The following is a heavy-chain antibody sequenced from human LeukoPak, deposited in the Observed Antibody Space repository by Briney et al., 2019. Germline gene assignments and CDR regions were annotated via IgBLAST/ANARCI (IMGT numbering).Heavy chain of an antibody. CDR2: ISWNSGSI. J-gene: IGHJ4*02. Sequence: GGSLRLSCAASGFTFSSYWMNWVRQAPGEGLEWVSGISWNSGSIAYADSVKGRFTISRDNAKNSLYLQMNSLRAEDTALYYCAKDFGRSAYDRPFDYWGQGTLVTVSS. D-gene: IGHD5-12*01. CDR1: GFTFSSYW. V-gene: IGHV3-9*01. CDR3: AKDFGRSAYDRPFDY.